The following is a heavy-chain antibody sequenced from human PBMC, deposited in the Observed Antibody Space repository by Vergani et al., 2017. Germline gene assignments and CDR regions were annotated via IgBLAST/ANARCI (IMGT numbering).Heavy chain of an antibody. V-gene: IGHV4-34*01. Sequence: QVQLQQWGAGLLKPSETLSLTCAVYGGSFSGYYWSWIRQPPGKGLEWIGEINHSGSTNYNPSLKSRVTISVDTSKNQFSLKLSSVTAADTAVYYCAGSRLGEVPIEVAGVLDYWGQGTLVTVSS. D-gene: IGHD6-19*01. J-gene: IGHJ4*02. CDR1: GGSFSGYY. CDR3: AGSRLGEVPIEVAGVLDY. CDR2: INHSGST.